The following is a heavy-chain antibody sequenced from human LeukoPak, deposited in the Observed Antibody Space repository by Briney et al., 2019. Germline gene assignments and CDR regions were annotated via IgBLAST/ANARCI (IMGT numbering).Heavy chain of an antibody. Sequence: ASVKVSCKASGYTFIDFYIHWVRQAPGQGLEWMGWINPNSGAIKYSQKFQGRVSMTRDTSITTVHMDLSSLRSDDTAVYYCARVKKLMPEFEFWGQGTLVTVSS. CDR3: ARVKKLMPEFEF. CDR1: GYTFIDFY. CDR2: INPNSGAI. J-gene: IGHJ4*02. D-gene: IGHD2-2*01. V-gene: IGHV1-2*02.